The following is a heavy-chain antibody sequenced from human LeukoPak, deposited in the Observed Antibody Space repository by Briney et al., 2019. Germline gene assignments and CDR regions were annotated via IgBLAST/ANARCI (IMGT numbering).Heavy chain of an antibody. CDR3: ARGRTNGDYGSQ. V-gene: IGHV1-8*01. D-gene: IGHD4-17*01. Sequence: ASVKVSCKASGYTFTSYVINWVRQATGQGLEWMGWMNPNSGNTGYAQKFQGRVTMTRNTSISTAYMELSSLRSEDTAVYYCARGRTNGDYGSQWGQGTLVTVSS. J-gene: IGHJ4*02. CDR2: MNPNSGNT. CDR1: GYTFTSYV.